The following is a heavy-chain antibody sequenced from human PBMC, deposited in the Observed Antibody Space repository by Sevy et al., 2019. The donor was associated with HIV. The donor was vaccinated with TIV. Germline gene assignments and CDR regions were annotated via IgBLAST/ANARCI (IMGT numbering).Heavy chain of an antibody. CDR2: ISYDGSNK. Sequence: GGSLRLSCAASGFTFSSYGMHWVRQAPGKGLEWVAVISYDGSNKYYADSVKGRFTISRDNSKNTLYLQMNSLRAEDTAVYYCAKAREGCGGDCYAPYCYYGMDVWGQGTTVTVSS. J-gene: IGHJ6*02. CDR1: GFTFSSYG. D-gene: IGHD2-21*02. CDR3: AKAREGCGGDCYAPYCYYGMDV. V-gene: IGHV3-30*18.